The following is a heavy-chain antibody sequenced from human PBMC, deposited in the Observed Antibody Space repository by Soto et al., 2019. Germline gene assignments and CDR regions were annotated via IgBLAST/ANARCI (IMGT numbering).Heavy chain of an antibody. CDR1: GFTFSSYW. CDR3: ARDDSSGYQAYFDY. D-gene: IGHD3-22*01. V-gene: IGHV3-7*01. CDR2: IKQDGSEK. J-gene: IGHJ4*02. Sequence: LRLSCAASGFTFSSYWMSWVRQAPGKGLEWVANIKQDGSEKCYVDSVKGRFTISRDNAKNSLYLQMNSLRAEDTAVYYCARDDSSGYQAYFDYWGQGTLVTVSS.